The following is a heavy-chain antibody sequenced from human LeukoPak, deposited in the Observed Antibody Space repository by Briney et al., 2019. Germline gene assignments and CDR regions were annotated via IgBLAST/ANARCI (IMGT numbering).Heavy chain of an antibody. J-gene: IGHJ4*02. CDR3: ARGRWYSNYVDY. D-gene: IGHD6-13*01. V-gene: IGHV4-34*01. CDR1: GGSFSGYY. CDR2: INHSGST. Sequence: SETLSLTCAVYGGSFSGYYWSWIRQPPGKGLEWIGEINHSGSTNYNPSLKSRVTISVDTSKNQFSLKLSSVTAADTAVYYRARGRWYSNYVDYWGQGTLVAVSS.